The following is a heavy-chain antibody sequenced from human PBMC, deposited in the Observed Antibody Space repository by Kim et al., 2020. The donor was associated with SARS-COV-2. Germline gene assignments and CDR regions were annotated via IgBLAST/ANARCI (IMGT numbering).Heavy chain of an antibody. CDR1: GGSISSGGYY. CDR2: IYYSGST. V-gene: IGHV4-31*03. Sequence: SETLSLTCTVSGGSISSGGYYWSWIRQHPGKGLEWIGYIYYSGSTYYNPSLKSRVTISVDTSKNQFSLKLSSVTAADTAVYYCARAALYYYGSGSYYNRNRNAFDIWGQGTMVTVSS. J-gene: IGHJ3*02. CDR3: ARAALYYYGSGSYYNRNRNAFDI. D-gene: IGHD3-10*01.